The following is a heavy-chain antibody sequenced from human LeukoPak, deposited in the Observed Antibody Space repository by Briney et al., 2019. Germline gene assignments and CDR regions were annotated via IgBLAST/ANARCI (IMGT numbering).Heavy chain of an antibody. D-gene: IGHD3-3*01. V-gene: IGHV1-8*01. Sequence: ASVTVSCTASVYTFTTYDINWVRQATGQGRVWMGWMNPNSSNTRYTHKFQGRVTMTRNTYISTAYMELSSLRSEDTAVYYCARGRNYDFWSSYRNNYFDYWGQGTLVTVSS. CDR1: VYTFTTYD. CDR2: MNPNSSNT. J-gene: IGHJ4*02. CDR3: ARGRNYDFWSSYRNNYFDY.